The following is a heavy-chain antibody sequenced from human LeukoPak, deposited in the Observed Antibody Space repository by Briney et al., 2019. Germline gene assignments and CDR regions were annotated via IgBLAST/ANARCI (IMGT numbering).Heavy chain of an antibody. D-gene: IGHD2-2*01. J-gene: IGHJ5*02. CDR2: IYPGDSDT. CDR3: ARLPPDIVVVPAATSSWFDP. Sequence: GESLKISCKGSGYSFTSYWIGWVRQMPGKGLEWMGIIYPGDSDTRYSPSFQGQVTISADKSISTAYLQWSSLKASDTAMYYCARLPPDIVVVPAATSSWFDPWGQGTLVTVSS. V-gene: IGHV5-51*01. CDR1: GYSFTSYW.